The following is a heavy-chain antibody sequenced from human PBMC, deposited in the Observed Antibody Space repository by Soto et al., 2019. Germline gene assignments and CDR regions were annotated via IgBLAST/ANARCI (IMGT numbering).Heavy chain of an antibody. V-gene: IGHV4-30-4*02. CDR2: IYYSGST. Sequence: PSETLSLTCTVSGGSISSGDYYWSWIRQPPGKGLEWIGYIYYSGSTYYNPSLKSRVTISVDTSKNQFSLKLSSVTAADTAVYYCARASADYDSSGYYSFDYWGQGTLVTSPQ. D-gene: IGHD3-22*01. CDR3: ARASADYDSSGYYSFDY. J-gene: IGHJ4*02. CDR1: GGSISSGDYY.